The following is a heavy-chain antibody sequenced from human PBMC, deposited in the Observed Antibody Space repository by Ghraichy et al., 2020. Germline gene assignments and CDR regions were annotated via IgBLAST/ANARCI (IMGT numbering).Heavy chain of an antibody. CDR3: AKAYCSSTSCPSVHYYGMDV. CDR1: GFTFSSYA. J-gene: IGHJ6*02. CDR2: ISGSGGST. Sequence: GGSLRLSCAASGFTFSSYAMSWVRQAPGKGLEWVSAISGSGGSTYYADSVKGRFTISRDNSKNTLYLQMNSLRAEDTAVYYCAKAYCSSTSCPSVHYYGMDVWGQGTMVTVSS. V-gene: IGHV3-23*01. D-gene: IGHD2-2*01.